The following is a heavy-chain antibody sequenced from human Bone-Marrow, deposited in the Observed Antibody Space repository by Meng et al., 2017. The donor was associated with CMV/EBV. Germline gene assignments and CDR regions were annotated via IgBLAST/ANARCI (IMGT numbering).Heavy chain of an antibody. CDR2: ISSSGSTI. Sequence: GESLKISCAASGFTFSDYYMSWIRQAPGKGLEWVSYISSSGSTIYYADSVKGRFTISRDNAKNSLYLQMNSLRAEDTAVYYCARDTAMVRSLDDWGQGTLVTVSS. J-gene: IGHJ4*02. V-gene: IGHV3-11*01. CDR3: ARDTAMVRSLDD. CDR1: GFTFSDYY. D-gene: IGHD5-18*01.